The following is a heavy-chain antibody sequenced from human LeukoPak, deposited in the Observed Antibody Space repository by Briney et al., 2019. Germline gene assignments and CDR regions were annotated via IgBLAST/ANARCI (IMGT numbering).Heavy chain of an antibody. J-gene: IGHJ3*02. V-gene: IGHV3-23*01. CDR2: LSGSGGST. Sequence: QSGGSLRLSCAASGFTFSNYAMSWVRQAPGKGLEWVSGLSGSGGSTYYADSVKGRFTISRDNSKNTLYLQMNSLRAEDTAVYYCARVFWEKDGFIGAFDIWGQGTMVTVSS. D-gene: IGHD3-3*01. CDR3: ARVFWEKDGFIGAFDI. CDR1: GFTFSNYA.